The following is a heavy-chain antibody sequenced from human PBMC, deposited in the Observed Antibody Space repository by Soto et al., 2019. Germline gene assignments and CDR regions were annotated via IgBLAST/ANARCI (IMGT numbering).Heavy chain of an antibody. CDR2: ISYDGSNK. J-gene: IGHJ4*02. Sequence: QVQLVESGGGVVQPGRSLRLSCAASGFTFSSYGMHWVRQAPGKGLEWVAVISYDGSNKYYADSVKGRFTISRDNSKNTLYLKMNSMRAEDTAVYYCANLETGPFPDYWGQGTLVTVSS. CDR3: ANLETGPFPDY. V-gene: IGHV3-30*18. CDR1: GFTFSSYG.